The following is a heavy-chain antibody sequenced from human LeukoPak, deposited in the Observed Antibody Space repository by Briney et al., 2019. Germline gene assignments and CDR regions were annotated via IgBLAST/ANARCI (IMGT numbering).Heavy chain of an antibody. Sequence: GGSLRLSCAASGFTFSSYGMHWVRQAPGKGLEWVALISYDGSNEYYSDSVKGRFTISRDNSKNTLYLQMNSLRAEDTAVYYCAIPPVMWGYYYYMDVWGKGTTVTVSS. J-gene: IGHJ6*03. D-gene: IGHD3-16*01. CDR1: GFTFSSYG. CDR3: AIPPVMWGYYYYMDV. V-gene: IGHV3-30*03. CDR2: ISYDGSNE.